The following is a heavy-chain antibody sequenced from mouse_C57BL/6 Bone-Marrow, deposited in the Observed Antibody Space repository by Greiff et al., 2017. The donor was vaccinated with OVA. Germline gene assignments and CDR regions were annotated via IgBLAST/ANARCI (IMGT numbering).Heavy chain of an antibody. CDR1: GYTFTDYN. Sequence: EVQLQQSGPELVKPGASVKIPCKASGYTFTDYNMDWVKQSHGKSLEWIGDINPNNGGTIYNQKFKGKATLTVDKSSSTAYMELRSLTSEDTAVYYCARFITTVASQSFDYWGQGTTLTVSS. V-gene: IGHV1-18*01. J-gene: IGHJ2*01. CDR3: ARFITTVASQSFDY. D-gene: IGHD1-1*01. CDR2: INPNNGGT.